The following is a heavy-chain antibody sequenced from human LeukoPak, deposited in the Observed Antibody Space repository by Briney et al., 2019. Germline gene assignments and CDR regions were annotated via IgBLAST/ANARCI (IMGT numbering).Heavy chain of an antibody. D-gene: IGHD5-24*01. CDR1: GFTVSSYE. V-gene: IGHV3-48*03. Sequence: GGSLRLSCAASGFTVSSYEMNWVRQAPGKGLEWVSYISSGGSTIYYADSVKGRFTISRDNSKNSLYLQMNSLRAEDTAVYYCARVLKMKTGYAMDVWGKGTTVTVSS. CDR3: ARVLKMKTGYAMDV. J-gene: IGHJ6*04. CDR2: ISSGGSTI.